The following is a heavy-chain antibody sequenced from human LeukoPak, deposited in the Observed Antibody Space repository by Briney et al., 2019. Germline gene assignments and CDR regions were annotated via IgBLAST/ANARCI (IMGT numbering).Heavy chain of an antibody. Sequence: GGSLRLSCAASGFTFSSYAMSWVRQAPGKGLEWVSAISGSGGSTYYADSVKGRFTISRDNSKNTLYLQMNSLRAEDTAVYYCAKAKGDFWSGYYSYYYYYYMDVWGKGTTVTVSS. V-gene: IGHV3-23*01. CDR2: ISGSGGST. CDR1: GFTFSSYA. J-gene: IGHJ6*03. CDR3: AKAKGDFWSGYYSYYYYYYMDV. D-gene: IGHD3-3*01.